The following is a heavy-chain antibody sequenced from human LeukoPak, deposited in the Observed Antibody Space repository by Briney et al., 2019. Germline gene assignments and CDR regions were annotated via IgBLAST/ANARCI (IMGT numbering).Heavy chain of an antibody. D-gene: IGHD1-1*01. CDR1: GFTFSTYW. CDR2: IKPDGNAG. V-gene: IGHV3-7*03. Sequence: PGGSLRLSCAASGFTFSTYWMTWVRLAPAKGLEWVANIKPDGNAGYYVDSVKGRFTISRDNAKNSLYLQMDSLRVEDTAVYYCAKGKRYPDYWGQGTLVTVSS. CDR3: AKGKRYPDY. J-gene: IGHJ4*02.